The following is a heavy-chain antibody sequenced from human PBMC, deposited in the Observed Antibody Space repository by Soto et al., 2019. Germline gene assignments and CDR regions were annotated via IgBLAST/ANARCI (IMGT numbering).Heavy chain of an antibody. V-gene: IGHV4-59*01. Sequence: SETLSLTCTVSGGSISSYYWSWIRQPPGKGLEWIGYIYYSGSTNYNPSLKSRVTISVDTSKNQFSLKLSSVTAADTAVYYCARSCSGGSCSNHWGQGTLVTVSS. CDR3: ARSCSGGSCSNH. D-gene: IGHD2-15*01. CDR1: GGSISSYY. J-gene: IGHJ4*02. CDR2: IYYSGST.